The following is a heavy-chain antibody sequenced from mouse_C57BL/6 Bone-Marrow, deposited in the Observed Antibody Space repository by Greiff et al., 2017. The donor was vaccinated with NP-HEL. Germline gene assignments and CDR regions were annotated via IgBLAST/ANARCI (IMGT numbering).Heavy chain of an antibody. CDR2: IDPETGGT. V-gene: IGHV1-15*01. CDR3: TITKGY. J-gene: IGHJ2*01. Sequence: QVQLQQSGAELVRPGASVTLSCKASGYTFTDYEMHWVKQTPVHGLEWIGAIDPETGGTAYNQKFKGKAILTADESSSTAYMELRSLTSEDSAAYYCTITKGYWGQGTTLTVSS. CDR1: GYTFTDYE.